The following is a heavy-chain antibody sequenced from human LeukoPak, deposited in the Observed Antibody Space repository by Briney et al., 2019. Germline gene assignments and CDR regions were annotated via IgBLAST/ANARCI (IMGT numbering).Heavy chain of an antibody. V-gene: IGHV3-30*01. Sequence: GGSLRLSCAASGFTFSSYAMHWVRQAPGKGLEWVAVISYDGSNKYYADSVKGRFTISRDNSKNTLYPQMNSLRAEDTAVYYCARDGQWYKENYYFDYWGQGTLVTVSS. D-gene: IGHD1-14*01. CDR3: ARDGQWYKENYYFDY. J-gene: IGHJ4*02. CDR2: ISYDGSNK. CDR1: GFTFSSYA.